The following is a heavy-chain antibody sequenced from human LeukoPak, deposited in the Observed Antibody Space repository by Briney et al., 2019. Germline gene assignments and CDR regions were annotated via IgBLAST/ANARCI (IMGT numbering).Heavy chain of an antibody. CDR3: ATELIRYSSPLANDY. D-gene: IGHD6-13*01. V-gene: IGHV4-39*07. CDR1: GDSISSTTDS. CDR2: IYSSGQS. J-gene: IGHJ4*02. Sequence: SETLSLTCTVSGDSISSTTDSWGWIRQSPGKGLEWIGSIYSSGQSYYKVSLRSRVTMSVDTSKNLFSLKLTSVTAADTAVYYCATELIRYSSPLANDYWGQGTLVTVSS.